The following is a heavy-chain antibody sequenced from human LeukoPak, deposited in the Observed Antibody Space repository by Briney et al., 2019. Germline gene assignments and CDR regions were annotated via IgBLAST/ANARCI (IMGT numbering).Heavy chain of an antibody. CDR2: ISSSSSYI. Sequence: GGSLRLSCAASGFTFSSYSMNWVRQAPGKGLEWVSSISSSSSYIYYADSVKGRFTISRDNAKNSLDLQMNSLRDEDTAVYYCARARASGRSGFDYWGQGTPVTVSS. CDR1: GFTFSSYS. V-gene: IGHV3-21*01. CDR3: ARARASGRSGFDY. J-gene: IGHJ4*02. D-gene: IGHD2-15*01.